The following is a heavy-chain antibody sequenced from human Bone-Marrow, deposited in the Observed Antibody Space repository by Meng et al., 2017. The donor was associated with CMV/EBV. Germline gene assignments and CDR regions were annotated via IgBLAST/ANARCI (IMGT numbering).Heavy chain of an antibody. D-gene: IGHD1-26*01. CDR3: ARGGIVGATNDFDY. CDR2: IYYSGST. V-gene: IGHV4-39*07. J-gene: IGHJ4*02. CDR1: GGSISSSRYY. Sequence: SETLSLTCTVSGGSISSSRYYWGWIRQPPGKGLEWIGTIYYSGSTYYNPSLKSRVTISVDTSKNQFSLKLSSVTAADTAVYYCARGGIVGATNDFDYWGQGTLVTVSS.